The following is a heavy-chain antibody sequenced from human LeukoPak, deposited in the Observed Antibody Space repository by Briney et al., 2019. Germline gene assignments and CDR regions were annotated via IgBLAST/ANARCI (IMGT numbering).Heavy chain of an antibody. CDR1: GYTFTGYY. J-gene: IGHJ4*02. Sequence: SVKVSCKASGYTFTGYYMHWVRQAPGQGLEWMGGIIPIFGTANYAQKFQGRVTITTDESTSTAYMELSSLRSEDTAVYYCAKGLTGTTDWGQGTLVTVSS. D-gene: IGHD1-20*01. CDR2: IIPIFGTA. V-gene: IGHV1-69*05. CDR3: AKGLTGTTD.